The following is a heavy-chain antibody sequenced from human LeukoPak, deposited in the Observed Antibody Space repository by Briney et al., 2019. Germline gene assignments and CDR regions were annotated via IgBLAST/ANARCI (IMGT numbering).Heavy chain of an antibody. D-gene: IGHD4-17*01. V-gene: IGHV3-21*01. CDR3: ARERVDYGDYYYYGMDV. CDR1: GFTFSSYS. Sequence: GGSLRLSCAASGFTFSSYSMNWVRQAPGKGLEWVSSISSSSSYIYYADSVKGRFTISRDNAKNSLYLQMNSLRAEETAVYYCARERVDYGDYYYYGMDVWGQGTTVTVSS. J-gene: IGHJ6*02. CDR2: ISSSSSYI.